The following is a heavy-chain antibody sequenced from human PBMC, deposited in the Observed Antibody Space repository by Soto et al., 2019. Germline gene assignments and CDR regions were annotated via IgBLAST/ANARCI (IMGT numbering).Heavy chain of an antibody. Sequence: ASVKVSCKASGYTFTSYAMHWVRQAPGQRLEWMGWINAGNGNTKYSQKFQGRVTITRDTSASTAYMELSSLRSEDTAVYYCARDHMRYFDWMPRYYYGMDVWGKGTNVTVSS. CDR3: ARDHMRYFDWMPRYYYGMDV. CDR1: GYTFTSYA. V-gene: IGHV1-3*01. D-gene: IGHD3-9*01. CDR2: INAGNGNT. J-gene: IGHJ6*04.